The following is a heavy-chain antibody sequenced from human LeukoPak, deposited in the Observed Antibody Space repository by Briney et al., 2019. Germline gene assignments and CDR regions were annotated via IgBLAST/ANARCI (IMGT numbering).Heavy chain of an antibody. CDR2: SSTSGSIA. D-gene: IGHD1-26*01. CDR3: ARDRSASYYVSYGAFDI. Sequence: GGSLRLSCEVSGFRFSDYAMNWVRQAPGKGLEWVSTSSTSGSIAYYADSVKGRFTVSRDNAKNSLYLQMDSLRAEDTAMYYCARDRSASYYVSYGAFDIWGQGTMVTVSS. V-gene: IGHV3-21*01. J-gene: IGHJ3*02. CDR1: GFRFSDYA.